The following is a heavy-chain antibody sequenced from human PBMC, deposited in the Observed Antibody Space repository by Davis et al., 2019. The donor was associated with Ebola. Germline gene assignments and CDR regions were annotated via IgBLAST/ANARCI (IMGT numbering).Heavy chain of an antibody. CDR3: ARRVVGPYPFDF. Sequence: PGGSLRLSCAASGFTFSSYAMSWVRQAPGRGLEWVSYITTTSDTIYYADSVKGRFTISRDNAKNSLFLQMNSLRDEDTAVYYCARRVVGPYPFDFWGQGTLVTVSS. D-gene: IGHD1-26*01. J-gene: IGHJ4*02. V-gene: IGHV3-48*02. CDR1: GFTFSSYA. CDR2: ITTTSDTI.